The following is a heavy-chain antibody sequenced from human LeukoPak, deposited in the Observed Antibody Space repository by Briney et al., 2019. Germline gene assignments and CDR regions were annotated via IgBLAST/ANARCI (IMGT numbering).Heavy chain of an antibody. CDR1: GYTLTELS. D-gene: IGHD6-13*01. Sequence: ASVKVSCTVSGYTLTELSMHWVRQAPGKGLEWMGGFDPEDGETIYAQKFQGRVTMTEDTSTDTAYMELSSLRSEDTAVYYCAIPGGSSRDFDYWGQGTLVTVSS. CDR3: AIPGGSSRDFDY. CDR2: FDPEDGET. V-gene: IGHV1-24*01. J-gene: IGHJ4*02.